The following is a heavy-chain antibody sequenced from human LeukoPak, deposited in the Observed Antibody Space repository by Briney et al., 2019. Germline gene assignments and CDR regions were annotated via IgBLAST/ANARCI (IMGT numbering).Heavy chain of an antibody. CDR1: GGSISSGGYS. V-gene: IGHV4-30-2*01. J-gene: IGHJ3*02. CDR2: IYHSGST. Sequence: PSQTLSLTCAVSGGSISSGGYSWSWIRQPPGKGLEWIGYIYHSGSTYYNPSLKSRVTISVDRSKNQFSLKLSSVTAADTAVYYCARGGDGDYAFDIRGQGTMVTVSS. D-gene: IGHD4-17*01. CDR3: ARGGDGDYAFDI.